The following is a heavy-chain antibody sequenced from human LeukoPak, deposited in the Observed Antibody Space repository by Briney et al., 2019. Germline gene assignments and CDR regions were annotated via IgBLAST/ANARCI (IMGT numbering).Heavy chain of an antibody. CDR1: GGSIKSYY. CDR2: IYACGTT. D-gene: IGHD5-18*01. CDR3: ARVADRFGYNYGIDEYFDY. Sequence: PSETLSLTCTVSGGSIKSYYWSWIRQPAGEGLEWLGHIYACGTTNYNPSLNSRVTMSVDTSKNQFSLRLASVTAADTAVYYCARVADRFGYNYGIDEYFDYWGQGTLVTVSS. J-gene: IGHJ4*02. V-gene: IGHV4-4*07.